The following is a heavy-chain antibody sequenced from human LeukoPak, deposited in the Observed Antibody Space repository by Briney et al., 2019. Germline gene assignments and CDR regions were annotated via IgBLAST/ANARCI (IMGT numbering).Heavy chain of an antibody. V-gene: IGHV4-39*01. D-gene: IGHD2-2*01. J-gene: IGHJ4*02. CDR3: ARQDIVVVPAAKFGDY. CDR2: IYYSGST. Sequence: PSETLSLTCTVSGGSISSSSYYWGWIRQPPGKGLEWIGSIYYSGSTYYNPSLKSRVTISVDTSKNQFSLKLSSVTAADTAVYYCARQDIVVVPAAKFGDYWGQGTLVTVSS. CDR1: GGSISSSSYY.